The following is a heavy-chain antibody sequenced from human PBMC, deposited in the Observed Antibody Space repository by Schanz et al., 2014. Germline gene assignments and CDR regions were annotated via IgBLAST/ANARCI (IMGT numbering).Heavy chain of an antibody. D-gene: IGHD5-12*01. CDR3: ARGIGGYGANNYFDY. Sequence: QVQLVESGGGVVQFGRSLRLSCVASGFTFSSYGMHWVRQAPGKGLEWVSAISGSGGSTYYADSVKGRFTISRDNSKNTVYLQMNRLRAEDTAVYSCARGIGGYGANNYFDYWGQGTLVTVSS. J-gene: IGHJ4*02. CDR1: GFTFSSYG. V-gene: IGHV3-NL1*01. CDR2: ISGSGGST.